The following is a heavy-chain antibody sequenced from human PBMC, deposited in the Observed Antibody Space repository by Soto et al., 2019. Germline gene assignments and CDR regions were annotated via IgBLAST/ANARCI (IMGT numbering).Heavy chain of an antibody. CDR1: GFTFSEYS. Sequence: PGGSLRLSCSASGFTFSEYSMHWVRQAPGKGLQYVSTISSDGDITYYADSVKGRFTISRDNSKNTLYLQMNSLRPEDTAVYYCVKVSTFYDLLPGYYSTNFFEPWGQGTLVTVSS. J-gene: IGHJ5*02. D-gene: IGHD3-9*01. CDR3: VKVSTFYDLLPGYYSTNFFEP. CDR2: ISSDGDIT. V-gene: IGHV3-64D*06.